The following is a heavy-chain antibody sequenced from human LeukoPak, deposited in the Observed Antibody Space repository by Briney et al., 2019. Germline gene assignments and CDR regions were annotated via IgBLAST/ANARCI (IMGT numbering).Heavy chain of an antibody. V-gene: IGHV1-69*11. J-gene: IGHJ4*02. CDR1: GGTFSSCA. CDR3: ATVGRGPYYFDY. D-gene: IGHD1-26*01. CDR2: VIPILGTA. Sequence: ASVKVSCKASGGTFSSCAISWVRQAPGQGPEWMGRVIPILGTANYAQKFQGRVTITADESTSTAYMELSSLRSEDTAVYYCATVGRGPYYFDYWGQGTLVTVSS.